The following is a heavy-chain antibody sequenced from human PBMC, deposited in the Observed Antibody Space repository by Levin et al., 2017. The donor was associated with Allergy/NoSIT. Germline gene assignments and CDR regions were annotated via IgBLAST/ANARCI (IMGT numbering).Heavy chain of an antibody. J-gene: IGHJ6*02. Sequence: GESLKISCKASGYTFTGYYMHWVRQAPGQGLEWMGWINPNSGGMNFAQKFQGRVTMTRDTSISTAYMELRRLRSDDTAVYYCARELSGDPYYFYAMDVWGQGTTVTVSS. D-gene: IGHD3-16*02. CDR1: GYTFTGYY. V-gene: IGHV1-2*02. CDR2: INPNSGGM. CDR3: ARELSGDPYYFYAMDV.